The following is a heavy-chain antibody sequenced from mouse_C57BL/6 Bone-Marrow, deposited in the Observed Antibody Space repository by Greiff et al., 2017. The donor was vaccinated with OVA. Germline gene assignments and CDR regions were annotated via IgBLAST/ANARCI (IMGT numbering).Heavy chain of an antibody. V-gene: IGHV1-58*01. D-gene: IGHD1-1*01. CDR1: GYTFTSYG. Sequence: EVKLQQSGAELVRPGASVQMSCKASGYTFTSYGIHWVKQRPGQGLEWIGYIYTGNGYTEYNAKFKGKATLNADTSYSTAYMQLSSLTSEDSAYYFSARYDTYYLDDWGQGTAVTVSA. CDR3: ARYDTYYLDD. J-gene: IGHJ4*01. CDR2: IYTGNGYT.